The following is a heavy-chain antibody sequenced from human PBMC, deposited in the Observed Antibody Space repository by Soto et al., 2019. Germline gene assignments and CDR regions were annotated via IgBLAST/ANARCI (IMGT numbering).Heavy chain of an antibody. CDR3: ARDQGSCCSIINCYYYYGLDV. CDR1: GFTFSSYA. V-gene: IGHV3-30-3*01. D-gene: IGHD2-2*01. Sequence: PGGSLRLSCAASGFTFSSYAMHWVRQAPGKGLEWVAVISYDGSNEYYADSVKGRFTISRDNSKNTLFLQMNNLRAEDTAVYYCARDQGSCCSIINCYYYYGLDVWGRGTTVTVSS. CDR2: ISYDGSNE. J-gene: IGHJ6*02.